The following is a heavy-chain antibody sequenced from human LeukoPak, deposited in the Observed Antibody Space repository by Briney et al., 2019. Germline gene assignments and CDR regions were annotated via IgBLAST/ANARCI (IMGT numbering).Heavy chain of an antibody. J-gene: IGHJ4*02. CDR3: ARLPAGGELLDY. CDR2: IYYSGST. CDR1: GGSISSSSYY. Sequence: SETLSLTCTVSGGSISSSSYYWGWIRQPPGKGLEWIGSIYYSGSTYYNPSLKSRVTIPVDTSKNQFSLKLSSVTAADTAVYYCARLPAGGELLDYWGQGTLVTVSS. V-gene: IGHV4-39*07. D-gene: IGHD1-26*01.